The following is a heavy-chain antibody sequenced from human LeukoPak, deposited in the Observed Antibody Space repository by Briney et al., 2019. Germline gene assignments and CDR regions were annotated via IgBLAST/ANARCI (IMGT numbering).Heavy chain of an antibody. D-gene: IGHD3-10*01. J-gene: IGHJ6*02. CDR2: IYTSGST. CDR3: ARDLWFGEVYGMDV. CDR1: GGSISSYY. V-gene: IGHV4-4*07. Sequence: KPSETLSLTCTVSGGSISSYYWSWIRQPAGKGLEWIGRIYTSGSTNYNPSLKSRVTMSVDTSKNQFSLKLSSVTAADTAVYYCARDLWFGEVYGMDVWGQGTTVTVSS.